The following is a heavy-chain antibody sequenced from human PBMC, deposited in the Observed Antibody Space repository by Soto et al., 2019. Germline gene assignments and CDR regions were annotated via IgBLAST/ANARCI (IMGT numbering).Heavy chain of an antibody. CDR2: IYYSGST. CDR1: GGSISSYY. CDR3: ARGRVWGTTHNWFDP. V-gene: IGHV4-59*08. D-gene: IGHD3-16*01. Sequence: SETLSLTCTVSGGSISSYYWSWIRQPPGKGLEWIGYIYYSGSTNYNPSLKSRVTISVDTSKNQFSLKLSSVTAADTAVYYCARGRVWGTTHNWFDPWGQGTLVTVSS. J-gene: IGHJ5*02.